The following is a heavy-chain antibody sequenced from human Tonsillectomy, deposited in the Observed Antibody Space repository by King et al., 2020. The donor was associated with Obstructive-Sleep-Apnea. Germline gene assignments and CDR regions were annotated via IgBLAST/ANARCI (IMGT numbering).Heavy chain of an antibody. CDR2: IKSKTEAGTT. J-gene: IGHJ4*02. CDR1: GFTFSNVW. V-gene: IGHV3-15*01. Sequence: VQLVEPGGELVKPGGSLRLSCAASGFTFSNVWMNWVRQAPGKGLEWVGRIKSKTEAGTTEYAAPVKDRFIVSRDDSKNMLYLQMNSLKIEDTAVYYCTTFYHADWGQGTLVTVSS. CDR3: TTFYHAD. D-gene: IGHD2-2*01.